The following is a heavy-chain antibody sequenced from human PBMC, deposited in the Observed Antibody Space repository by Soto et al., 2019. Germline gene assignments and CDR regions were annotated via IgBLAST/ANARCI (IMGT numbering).Heavy chain of an antibody. CDR1: GFDFSSSG. Sequence: DVQLVETGGGLVQPGGSLRLSCAASGFDFSSSGMIWVRQSPEKGLEWVSYISSNSETMYYADSVKGRFTISRDNAKNSLLLQMNSLRDEDTAVYFCVKIGAVDCWGQGTLVTVSS. V-gene: IGHV3-48*02. CDR3: VKIGAVDC. D-gene: IGHD3-16*01. CDR2: ISSNSETM. J-gene: IGHJ4*02.